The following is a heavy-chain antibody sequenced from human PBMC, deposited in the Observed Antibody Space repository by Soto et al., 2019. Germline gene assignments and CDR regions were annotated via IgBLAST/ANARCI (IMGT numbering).Heavy chain of an antibody. V-gene: IGHV3-23*01. J-gene: IGHJ5*02. D-gene: IGHD6-13*01. Sequence: EVQLLGSGGDLVPPGGSLRLSCAASGFSFNNFAMRWVRQAPGKGLEWVSAISGSGDSAYYADSVKGRFTISRDNSKNTLFLQMSSLRGEDTAVYYCAKGSGDTSSWNWFDAWGQGTLVTVAS. CDR1: GFSFNNFA. CDR3: AKGSGDTSSWNWFDA. CDR2: ISGSGDSA.